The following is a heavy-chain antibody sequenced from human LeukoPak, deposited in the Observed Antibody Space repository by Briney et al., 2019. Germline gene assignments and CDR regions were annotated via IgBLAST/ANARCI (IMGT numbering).Heavy chain of an antibody. Sequence: GGSLRLSCAASGFTFSSYAMSWVRQAPGKGLEWVANIKQDGSEKYYVDSVKGRFTISRDNAKNSLYLQMNSLRAEDTAVYYCARGIAAAPDRLGDYYYYYMDVWGKGTTVTVSS. CDR2: IKQDGSEK. D-gene: IGHD6-13*01. CDR3: ARGIAAAPDRLGDYYYYYMDV. V-gene: IGHV3-7*01. J-gene: IGHJ6*03. CDR1: GFTFSSYA.